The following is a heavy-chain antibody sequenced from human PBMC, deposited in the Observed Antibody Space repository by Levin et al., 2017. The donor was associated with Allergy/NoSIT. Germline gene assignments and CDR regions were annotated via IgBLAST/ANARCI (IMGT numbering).Heavy chain of an antibody. CDR3: ARAYDGSGSWMDV. V-gene: IGHV3-7*01. D-gene: IGHD3-10*01. Sequence: GGSLRLSCTASGFTFSNTWMSWVRQAPGRGLEWVANIKEDGSAKYYVDSVKGRFTISRDNANNSLYLQLSYLGVDDTAIYYCARAYDGSGSWMDVWGPGTTVTVTS. CDR2: IKEDGSAK. CDR1: GFTFSNTW. J-gene: IGHJ6*02.